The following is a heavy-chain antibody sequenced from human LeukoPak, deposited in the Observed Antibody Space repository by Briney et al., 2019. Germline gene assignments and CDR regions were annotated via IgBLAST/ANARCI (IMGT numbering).Heavy chain of an antibody. D-gene: IGHD2-15*01. CDR3: ARDLSAGGNYYYYGMDV. Sequence: GASVKVSCKASGGTFSSYAISWVRQAPGQGLEWMGGIIPIFGTANYAQKFQGRVTITTDESTSTAYMELSSLRSEDTAVYYCARDLSAGGNYYYYGMDVWGQGTTVTVSS. CDR1: GGTFSSYA. CDR2: IIPIFGTA. V-gene: IGHV1-69*05. J-gene: IGHJ6*02.